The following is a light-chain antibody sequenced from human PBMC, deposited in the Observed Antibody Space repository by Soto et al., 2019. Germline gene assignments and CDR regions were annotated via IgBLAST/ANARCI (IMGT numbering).Light chain of an antibody. CDR1: SSDVGGYNY. J-gene: IGLJ1*01. CDR2: DVS. CDR3: SSYTTSNTRQIV. Sequence: QSALTHPASVSGSPGQSITISCTGTSSDVGGYNYVSWYQQHPGKAPKFMIYDVSNRPSGVSKRFSGSKSGNTASLTISGLQAEDEADYYCSSYTTSNTRQIVFGTGTKVTVL. V-gene: IGLV2-14*01.